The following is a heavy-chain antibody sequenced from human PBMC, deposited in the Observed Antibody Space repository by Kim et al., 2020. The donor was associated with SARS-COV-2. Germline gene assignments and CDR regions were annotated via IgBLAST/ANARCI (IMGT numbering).Heavy chain of an antibody. J-gene: IGHJ6*02. Sequence: PGGSLRLSCAASGITFTGYWMHWVRQAPGKGLVWVSRINSDGSTTIYADSVKGRFSISRDNTKNTLYLQMNSLRAEDTAVYYCARVWGTARATLHYAMDVWGQGTTVTVSS. CDR1: GITFTGYW. CDR3: ARVWGTARATLHYAMDV. CDR2: INSDGSTT. D-gene: IGHD3-16*01. V-gene: IGHV3-74*01.